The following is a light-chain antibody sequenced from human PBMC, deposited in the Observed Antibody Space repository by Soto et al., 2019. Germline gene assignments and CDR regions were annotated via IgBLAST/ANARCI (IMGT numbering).Light chain of an antibody. CDR1: QTVTGNY. V-gene: IGKV3-20*01. CDR2: GAS. J-gene: IGKJ4*01. Sequence: ENVLTQSPGNLSLSPGERATLSCRASQTVTGNYLAWYQQKPGQAPRRRVYGASSRATGIPDRFSGRGSGKDLSRHITRLEPEGCAVYYWHQYGASPFAVSSPFSLGGGTKVEI. CDR3: HQYGASPFAVSSPFS.